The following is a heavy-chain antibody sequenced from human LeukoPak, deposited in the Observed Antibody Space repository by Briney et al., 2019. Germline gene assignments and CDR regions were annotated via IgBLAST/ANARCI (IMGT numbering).Heavy chain of an antibody. CDR3: AREDGYCSGGNCYSYFDS. Sequence: GGSLRLSCAASGFTFSHFWMSWVRQAPGKGLEWVAYIKKTGSETYYVDSVKGRFTITRDNTRNSLFLQMYSLRAEDAAVYFCAREDGYCSGGNCYSYFDSWGQGTLVAVSS. D-gene: IGHD2-15*01. CDR2: IKKTGSET. V-gene: IGHV3-7*01. J-gene: IGHJ4*02. CDR1: GFTFSHFW.